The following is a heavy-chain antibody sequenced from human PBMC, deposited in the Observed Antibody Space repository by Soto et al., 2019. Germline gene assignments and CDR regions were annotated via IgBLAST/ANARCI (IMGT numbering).Heavy chain of an antibody. CDR2: ISAYNGNT. V-gene: IGHV1-18*01. Sequence: ASVKVSCKASGYSFTSYGISWVRQAPGQGLEWMGWISAYNGNTNYAQKLQGRVTMTTDTSTSTAYMELRSLRSDDTAVYYCARAFYVLRYFEGAYDYWGQGTLVTVSS. CDR3: ARAFYVLRYFEGAYDY. J-gene: IGHJ4*02. D-gene: IGHD3-9*01. CDR1: GYSFTSYG.